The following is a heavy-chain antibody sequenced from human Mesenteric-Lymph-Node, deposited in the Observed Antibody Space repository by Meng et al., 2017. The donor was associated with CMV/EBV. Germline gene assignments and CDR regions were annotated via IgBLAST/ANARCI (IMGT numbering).Heavy chain of an antibody. J-gene: IGHJ6*02. Sequence: GGSLRLSCAASGFTFSSYAMSWVRQAPGKGLEWVSGISGSGGSTYYADSVKGRFTISRDNSKNTLYLQMNSLRAEDTAVYFCAKAQWEDTGYHDMDVWGQGTTVTVSS. CDR3: AKAQWEDTGYHDMDV. CDR1: GFTFSSYA. D-gene: IGHD1-1*01. CDR2: ISGSGGST. V-gene: IGHV3-23*01.